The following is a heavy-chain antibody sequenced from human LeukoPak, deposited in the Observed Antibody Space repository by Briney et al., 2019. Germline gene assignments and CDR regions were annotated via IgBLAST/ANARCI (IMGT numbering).Heavy chain of an antibody. V-gene: IGHV5-51*01. Sequence: PGESLKISCKGSGYRFTTYWIGWVRQMPGKGLEWMGIIYPGDSDTRYSPSFQGQVTISADKSISTAYLQWSSLKASDTAMYYCATSSGLIAVTATGIFDYWGQGTLVTASS. CDR2: IYPGDSDT. CDR1: GYRFTTYW. D-gene: IGHD6-19*01. CDR3: ATSSGLIAVTATGIFDY. J-gene: IGHJ4*02.